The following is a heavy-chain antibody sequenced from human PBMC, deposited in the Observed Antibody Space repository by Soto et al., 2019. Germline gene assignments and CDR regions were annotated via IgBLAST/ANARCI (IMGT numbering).Heavy chain of an antibody. CDR3: ARGRFYGSGSYYNYYYMDV. Sequence: SETLSLTCAVYGGSFSGYYWSWIRQPPGKGLEWIGEINHSGSTNYNPSLKSRVTISVDTSKNQFSLKLSSVTAADTAVYYCARGRFYGSGSYYNYYYMDVWGKGTTVTVSS. J-gene: IGHJ6*03. V-gene: IGHV4-34*01. CDR1: GGSFSGYY. CDR2: INHSGST. D-gene: IGHD3-10*01.